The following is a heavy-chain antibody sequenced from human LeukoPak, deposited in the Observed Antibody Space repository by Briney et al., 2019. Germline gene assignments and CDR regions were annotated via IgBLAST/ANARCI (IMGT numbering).Heavy chain of an antibody. V-gene: IGHV4-59*01. Sequence: SETLSLTCTVSGGSISSYYWSWIRQPPGKGLEWIGYIYYSGSTNYNPSLKSRVTISVDTSKNQFSLNLSSVTAADTAVYYCARDLLSTAGYFDYWAREPWSPSPQ. CDR1: GGSISSYY. CDR3: ARDLLSTAGYFDY. CDR2: IYYSGST. J-gene: IGHJ4*02. D-gene: IGHD6-19*01.